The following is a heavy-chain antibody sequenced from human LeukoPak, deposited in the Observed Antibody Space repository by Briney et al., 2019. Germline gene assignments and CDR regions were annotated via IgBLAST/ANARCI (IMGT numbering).Heavy chain of an antibody. CDR2: ISSSGSTI. Sequence: GGSLRLSCAASGFTFSDYYMSWIRQAPGKGLEWVSYISSSGSTIYYADHVQGRFIISRDNAKSSLYLQMNSLRAEDTAVYYCARDLRGWEPRDYYYYYYMDVWGKGTTVTVSS. CDR1: GFTFSDYY. V-gene: IGHV3-11*04. CDR3: ARDLRGWEPRDYYYYYYMDV. J-gene: IGHJ6*03. D-gene: IGHD1-26*01.